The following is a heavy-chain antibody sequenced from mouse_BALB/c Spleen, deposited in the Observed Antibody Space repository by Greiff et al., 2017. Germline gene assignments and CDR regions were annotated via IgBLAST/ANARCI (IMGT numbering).Heavy chain of an antibody. J-gene: IGHJ3*01. D-gene: IGHD2-3*01. CDR1: GYSFTGYY. CDR3: ARSDDGYYVGFAY. V-gene: IGHV1S34*01. Sequence: LVKTGASVKISCKASGYSFTGYYMHWVKQSHGKSLEWIGYISCYNGATSYNQKFKGKATFTVDTSSSTAYMQFNSLTYEDSAVYYCARSDDGYYVGFAYWGQGTLVTVSA. CDR2: ISCYNGAT.